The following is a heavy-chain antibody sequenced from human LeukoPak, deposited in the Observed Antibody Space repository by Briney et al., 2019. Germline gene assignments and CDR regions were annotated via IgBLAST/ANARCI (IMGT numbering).Heavy chain of an antibody. D-gene: IGHD6-13*01. CDR1: GGSISSSSYY. CDR3: ARDNYGAEEGIGSSLVWLDP. CDR2: IYYSGST. V-gene: IGHV4-39*07. J-gene: IGHJ5*02. Sequence: SETLSLTCTVSGGSISSSSYYWGWIRQPPVKGLEWIGSIYYSGSTYYNPSLKSRVTISVDTSKNQFSLKLSSVTAADTAVYYCARDNYGAEEGIGSSLVWLDPWGQGTLVTVSS.